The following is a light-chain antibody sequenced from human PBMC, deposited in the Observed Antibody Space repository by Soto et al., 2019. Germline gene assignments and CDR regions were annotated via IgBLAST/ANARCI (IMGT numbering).Light chain of an antibody. CDR3: QQSYSTPPT. V-gene: IGKV1-39*01. CDR1: QSISSY. J-gene: IGKJ1*01. Sequence: DXXMTQSXSSLSASVGDRVTITCRASQSISSYLNWYQQKPGKAPKLLIYAASSLQSGVPSRFSGSGSGTDFTLTISSLQPEDFATYYCQQSYSTPPTFGQGTKVEIK. CDR2: AAS.